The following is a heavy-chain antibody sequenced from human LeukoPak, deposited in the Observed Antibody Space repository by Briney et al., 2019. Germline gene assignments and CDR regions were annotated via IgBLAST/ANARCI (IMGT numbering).Heavy chain of an antibody. J-gene: IGHJ4*02. CDR1: GGSVSSGDYH. D-gene: IGHD6-19*01. CDR3: ARGPGGYSSGWYYFDY. CDR2: IYYSGST. V-gene: IGHV4-61*08. Sequence: SETLSLTCTVSGGSVSSGDYHWSWIRQPPGKGLEWIGYIYYSGSTNYNPSLMSRVTMSVDTSKNQFSLKLSSVTAADTAVYYCARGPGGYSSGWYYFDYWGQGTLVTVSS.